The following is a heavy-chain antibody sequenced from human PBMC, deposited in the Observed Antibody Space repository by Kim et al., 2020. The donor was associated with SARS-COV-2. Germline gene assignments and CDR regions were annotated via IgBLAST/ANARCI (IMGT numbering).Heavy chain of an antibody. CDR2: ISSNGGST. CDR1: GFTFSSYA. V-gene: IGHV3-64D*06. J-gene: IGHJ4*02. CDR3: VKSRRYCSSTSCSPLIDY. D-gene: IGHD2-2*01. Sequence: GGSLRLSCSASGFTFSSYAMHWVRQAPGKGLEYVSAISSNGGSTYYADSVKGRFTISRDNSKNTLYLQMSSLRAEDTAVYYCVKSRRYCSSTSCSPLIDYWGQGTLVTVSS.